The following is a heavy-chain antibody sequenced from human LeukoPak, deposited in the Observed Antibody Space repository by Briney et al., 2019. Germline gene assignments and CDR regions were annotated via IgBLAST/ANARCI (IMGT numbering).Heavy chain of an antibody. D-gene: IGHD2-2*01. J-gene: IGHJ5*02. CDR3: AREDVVVPAATHRWFDP. CDR2: ISAYNGNT. Sequence: ASVKVSCKASGYTFTSYGISWVRQAPGQGLEWMGWISAYNGNTNYAQKFQGRVTITADKSTSTAYMELSSLRSEDTAVYYCAREDVVVPAATHRWFDPWGQGTLVTVSS. V-gene: IGHV1-18*01. CDR1: GYTFTSYG.